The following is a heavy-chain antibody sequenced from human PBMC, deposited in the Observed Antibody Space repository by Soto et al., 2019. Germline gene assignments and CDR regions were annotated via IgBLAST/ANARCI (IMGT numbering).Heavy chain of an antibody. D-gene: IGHD2-2*01. Sequence: QLQLQESGPGLVKPSETLSLTCTVSGGSISSSSYYWGWIRQPPGKGLEWIGSIYYSGSTYYNPSLKSRGTISVDTSKNQFSLKLSSVTAADTAVYYCARQRCSSTSCFRMDVWGQGTTVTVSS. CDR2: IYYSGST. CDR3: ARQRCSSTSCFRMDV. J-gene: IGHJ6*02. V-gene: IGHV4-39*01. CDR1: GGSISSSSYY.